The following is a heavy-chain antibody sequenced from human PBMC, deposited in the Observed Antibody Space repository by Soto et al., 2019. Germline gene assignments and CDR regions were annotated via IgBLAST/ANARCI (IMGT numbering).Heavy chain of an antibody. J-gene: IGHJ3*02. Sequence: QVQLVQSGAEVKKPGASVKVSCKASGYTFTSYDINWVRQATGQGIEWMGWMNPNSGNTGYAQKFQGRVTMTRNTSISTAYMELSSLRSEDTAVYYCARVYDSSCYYLDAFDIWGQGTMVTVSS. CDR2: MNPNSGNT. V-gene: IGHV1-8*01. CDR1: GYTFTSYD. D-gene: IGHD3-22*01. CDR3: ARVYDSSCYYLDAFDI.